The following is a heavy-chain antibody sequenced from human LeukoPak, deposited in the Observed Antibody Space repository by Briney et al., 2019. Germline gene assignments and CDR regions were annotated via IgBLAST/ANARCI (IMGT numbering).Heavy chain of an antibody. V-gene: IGHV3-23*01. Sequence: GGSLRLSCAASGFTFSSYAMSWVRQAPGKGLEWVSAISGSGGSTYYADSVKGRFTISRDNSKNTLFLQMNSLRAEDTAVYYCAKDKSEMETITRAXDXXGQGXXVTV. CDR2: ISGSGGST. CDR3: AKDKSEMETITRAXDX. CDR1: GFTFSSYA. J-gene: IGHJ3*01. D-gene: IGHD5-24*01.